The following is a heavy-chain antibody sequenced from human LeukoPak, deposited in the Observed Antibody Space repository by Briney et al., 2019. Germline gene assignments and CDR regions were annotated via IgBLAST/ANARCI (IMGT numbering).Heavy chain of an antibody. CDR2: INHSGST. D-gene: IGHD2-21*02. CDR3: AVTVVTGSGEADC. J-gene: IGHJ4*02. CDR1: GFTFSTYA. Sequence: LRLSCAASGFTFSTYAMSWVRQPPGKGLEWIGEINHSGSTNYNPSLKSRVTISVDTSKNQFSLKLSSVTAADTAVYYCAVTVVTGSGEADCWGQGTLVTVSS. V-gene: IGHV4-34*08.